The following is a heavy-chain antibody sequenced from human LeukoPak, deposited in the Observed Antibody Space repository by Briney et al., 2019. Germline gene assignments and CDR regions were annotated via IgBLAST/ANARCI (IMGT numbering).Heavy chain of an antibody. CDR2: ISYDGSNK. V-gene: IGHV3-30*18. CDR3: AKDLNRYYDFWSGPKSYYYGMDV. J-gene: IGHJ6*02. D-gene: IGHD3-3*01. CDR1: GFTFSSYA. Sequence: QPGASLRLSCAASGFTFSSYAMSWVRQAPGKGLEWVAVISYDGSNKYYADSVKGRFTISRDNSKNTLYLQMNSLRAEDTAVYYCAKDLNRYYDFWSGPKSYYYGMDVWGQGTTVTVSS.